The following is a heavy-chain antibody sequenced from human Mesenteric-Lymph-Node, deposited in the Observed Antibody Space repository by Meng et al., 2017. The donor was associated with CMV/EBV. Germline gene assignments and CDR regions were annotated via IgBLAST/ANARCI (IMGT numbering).Heavy chain of an antibody. CDR1: GFTFSSSW. CDR2: ISYDGSNK. Sequence: GESLKISCAASGFTFSSSWMHWVRQAPGKGLEWVAVISYDGSNKYYADSVKGRFTISRDNSKNTLYLQMNSLRAEDTAVYYCARDRGLYYYDSSGYQRGNGMDVWGQGTTVTVSS. CDR3: ARDRGLYYYDSSGYQRGNGMDV. V-gene: IGHV3-30*03. D-gene: IGHD3-22*01. J-gene: IGHJ6*02.